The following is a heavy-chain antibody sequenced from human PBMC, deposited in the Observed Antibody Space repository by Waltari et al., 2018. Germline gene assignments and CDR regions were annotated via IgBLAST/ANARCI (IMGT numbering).Heavy chain of an antibody. V-gene: IGHV3-48*04. CDR1: GFTFSSYS. CDR3: APGIAARPGY. D-gene: IGHD6-6*01. CDR2: ISSSSSTI. Sequence: EVQLVESGGGLVQPGGSRRLSCAASGFTFSSYSMNWVRQAPGKGLEWVSYISSSSSTIYYADSVKGRFTISRDNAKNSLYLQMNSLRAEDTAVYYCAPGIAARPGYWGQGTLVTVSS. J-gene: IGHJ4*02.